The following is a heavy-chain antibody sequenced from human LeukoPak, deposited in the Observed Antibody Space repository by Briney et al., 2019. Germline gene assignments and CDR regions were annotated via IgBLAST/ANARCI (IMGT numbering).Heavy chain of an antibody. D-gene: IGHD5-18*01. J-gene: IGHJ4*02. CDR3: ARDDSEDY. V-gene: IGHV3-53*01. CDR2: IYSGGST. CDR1: GFTVSSNY. Sequence: GGSLRLSCAASGFTVSSNYMTWVRQAPGKGLEWVSVIYSGGSTYYADSVKGRFTISRDNAKNSLYLQMNSLRAEDTAVYYCARDDSEDYWGQGTLVTVSS.